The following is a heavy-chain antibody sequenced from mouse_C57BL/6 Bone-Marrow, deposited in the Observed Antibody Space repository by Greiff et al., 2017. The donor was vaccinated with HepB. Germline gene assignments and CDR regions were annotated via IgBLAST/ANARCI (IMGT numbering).Heavy chain of an antibody. J-gene: IGHJ2*01. CDR2: IYPGSGST. Sequence: VQLQQPGAELVKPGASVKMSCKASGYTFTSYWITWVKQRPGQGLEWIGDIYPGSGSTNYNEKFKSKATLTVDTSSSTAYMQLSSLTSEDSAVYYCARTRYGSSMYYFDYWGQGTTLTVSS. D-gene: IGHD1-1*01. CDR1: GYTFTSYW. CDR3: ARTRYGSSMYYFDY. V-gene: IGHV1-55*01.